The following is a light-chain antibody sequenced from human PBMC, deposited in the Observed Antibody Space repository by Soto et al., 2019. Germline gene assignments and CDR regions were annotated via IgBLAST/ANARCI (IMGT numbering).Light chain of an antibody. V-gene: IGLV2-14*03. CDR1: SSDVGAYNY. Sequence: QSALTQPASVSGSPGQSITISCTGTSSDVGAYNYVSWYQQHPGKAPKLMIYDVTNRPSGVSNRFSGSKSVYTASLTISGLQAEDEADYYCSSYTPSSTYVFGTGTKLTVL. J-gene: IGLJ1*01. CDR3: SSYTPSSTYV. CDR2: DVT.